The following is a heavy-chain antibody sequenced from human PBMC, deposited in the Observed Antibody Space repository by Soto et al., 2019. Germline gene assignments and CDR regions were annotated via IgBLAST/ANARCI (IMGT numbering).Heavy chain of an antibody. CDR1: GYTFSSSY. Sequence: QVQLVQSGAEVKKPGASVKISCKASGYTFSSSYIHWVRQAPGQGLEWMGLINPSGFSTDYAQTFQGRVTVTRDTSTSTVYMELSSLRSEDTAVYYCASGGYTYGFSAMDVWGLGTTVAVSS. CDR3: ASGGYTYGFSAMDV. J-gene: IGHJ6*02. V-gene: IGHV1-46*01. D-gene: IGHD5-18*01. CDR2: INPSGFST.